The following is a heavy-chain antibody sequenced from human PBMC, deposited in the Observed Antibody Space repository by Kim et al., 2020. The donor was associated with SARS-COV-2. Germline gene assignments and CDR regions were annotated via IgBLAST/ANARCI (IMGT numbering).Heavy chain of an antibody. J-gene: IGHJ5*02. Sequence: HPSLQSRVTISVDAAKNQFSLKLSSVTAADTAVYYCARHRAAALNGFDPWGQGTLVTVSS. D-gene: IGHD6-13*01. V-gene: IGHV4-39*01. CDR3: ARHRAAALNGFDP.